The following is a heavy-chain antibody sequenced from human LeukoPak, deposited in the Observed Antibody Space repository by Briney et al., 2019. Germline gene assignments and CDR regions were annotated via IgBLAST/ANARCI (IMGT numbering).Heavy chain of an antibody. CDR3: TISSSWYSEYFQH. CDR1: GFTFGDYA. J-gene: IGHJ1*01. V-gene: IGHV3-49*04. D-gene: IGHD6-13*01. CDR2: IRSKAYGGTT. Sequence: GGSLRPSCTASGFTFGDYAMSWVRQAPGKGLEWVGFIRSKAYGGTTEYAASVKGRFTISRDDSKSIAYLQMNSLKTEDTAVYYCTISSSWYSEYFQHWGQGTLVTVSS.